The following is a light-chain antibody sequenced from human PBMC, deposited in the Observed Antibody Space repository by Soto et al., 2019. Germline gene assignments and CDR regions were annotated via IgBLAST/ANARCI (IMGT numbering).Light chain of an antibody. V-gene: IGKV3-11*01. CDR2: DAS. Sequence: EIVLTQSPATLSLSPGERATLSCRASQSVNTYLAWYQQRPGQAPRLLIFDASNRAPGIPARFSGSGSGTDFSLPISSLEPEDFAVYYCQQRSNWPPITFGQGTRLEIK. J-gene: IGKJ5*01. CDR1: QSVNTY. CDR3: QQRSNWPPIT.